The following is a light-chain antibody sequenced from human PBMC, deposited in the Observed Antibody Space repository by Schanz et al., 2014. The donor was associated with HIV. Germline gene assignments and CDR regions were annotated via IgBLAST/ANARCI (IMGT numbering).Light chain of an antibody. V-gene: IGLV2-14*01. Sequence: QSALTQPASVSGSPGQSITISCTGTSSDVGGYNYVSWYQQHPGKAPKLMIYDVSNRPSGVSDHFSGSKSGNMAYLTISGLQAEDEAVYYCCSYAGSYTWVFGGGTKVTVL. J-gene: IGLJ3*02. CDR2: DVS. CDR3: CSYAGSYTWV. CDR1: SSDVGGYNY.